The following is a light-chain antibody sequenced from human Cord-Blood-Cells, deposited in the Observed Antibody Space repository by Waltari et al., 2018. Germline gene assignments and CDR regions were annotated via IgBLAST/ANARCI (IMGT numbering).Light chain of an antibody. J-gene: IGLJ3*02. CDR1: SGSSASNY. V-gene: IGLV6-57*03. CDR2: EAN. CDR3: QSYDSSNWV. Sequence: NFMLTQPHSVSESPGKTVTISCTRSSGSSASNYVQWYQQRPGSAPTTGIYEANQRPSGVPDRFSGSIDSSSNSASLTISGLKTEDEADYYCQSYDSSNWVFGGGTKLTVL.